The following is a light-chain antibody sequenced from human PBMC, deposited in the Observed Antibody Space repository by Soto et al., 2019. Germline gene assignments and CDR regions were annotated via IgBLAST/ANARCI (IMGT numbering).Light chain of an antibody. Sequence: EIVMTQSPATLSVSPGERATLSCRASQSVSSYLAWYQQKPGQAPRLLIYGASSRATGIPDRFSGSGSGTDFTLTISRLEPEDFATYYCQQYNTFWTFGQGTKVDIK. V-gene: IGKV3D-15*01. J-gene: IGKJ1*01. CDR3: QQYNTFWT. CDR1: QSVSSY. CDR2: GAS.